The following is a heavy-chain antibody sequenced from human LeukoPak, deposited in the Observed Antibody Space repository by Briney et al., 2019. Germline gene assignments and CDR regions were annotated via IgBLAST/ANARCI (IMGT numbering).Heavy chain of an antibody. Sequence: GASVKVSCKASGDTFTSYGISWVRQAPGQGLEWMGWISAYIGNTNYAQKLQGRVTMTTDTSTSTAYMKLRGLRSDDTAVYYCARDSGITIFGGLNDYWGQGTLVTVSS. CDR2: ISAYIGNT. CDR1: GDTFTSYG. V-gene: IGHV1-18*01. CDR3: ARDSGITIFGGLNDY. D-gene: IGHD3-3*01. J-gene: IGHJ4*02.